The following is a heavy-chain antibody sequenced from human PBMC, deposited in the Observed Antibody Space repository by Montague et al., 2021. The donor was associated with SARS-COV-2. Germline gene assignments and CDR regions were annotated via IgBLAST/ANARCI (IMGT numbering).Heavy chain of an antibody. CDR1: GFTFSHYV. Sequence: LRLSCATSGFTFSHYVMYWVRQAPGKGLEWVAVISHDSNHKNSADSVKGRFTISRDNSKSTLSPQMDNLRTEDTAVYYCAREYFVNYSLDFWGQRTLVTVAS. CDR3: AREYFVNYSLDF. V-gene: IGHV3-30-3*01. D-gene: IGHD2-21*01. CDR2: ISHDSNHK. J-gene: IGHJ4*02.